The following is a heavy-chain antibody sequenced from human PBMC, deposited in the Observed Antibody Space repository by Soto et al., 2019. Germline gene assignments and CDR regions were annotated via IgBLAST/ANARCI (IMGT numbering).Heavy chain of an antibody. J-gene: IGHJ4*02. D-gene: IGHD1-26*01. CDR3: ARGEGYFDY. CDR2: MSYDGTNK. Sequence: ESGGGVVQPGRSLRLSCAASGFTFSSYAMDWVRQAPGKGLEWVAFMSYDGTNKYYPDSVKGRFTISRDNSKNTLYLQMNSLRTEDTAVYYCARGEGYFDYWGQGTLVTVSS. V-gene: IGHV3-30-3*01. CDR1: GFTFSSYA.